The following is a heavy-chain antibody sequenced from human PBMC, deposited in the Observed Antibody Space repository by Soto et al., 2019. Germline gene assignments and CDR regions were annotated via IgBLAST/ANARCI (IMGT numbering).Heavy chain of an antibody. D-gene: IGHD5-18*01. J-gene: IGHJ6*01. Sequence: GESLKISCKGSGDSFTSYWIGWSRQMPGKGLELMGIIYPGDSDTRYSPSFQCQVTISADKSISTAYLQWWSLKASDTAMYDCARRLDTAYFYGVDVWGEGTEVTVSS. CDR1: GDSFTSYW. V-gene: IGHV5-51*01. CDR2: IYPGDSDT. CDR3: ARRLDTAYFYGVDV.